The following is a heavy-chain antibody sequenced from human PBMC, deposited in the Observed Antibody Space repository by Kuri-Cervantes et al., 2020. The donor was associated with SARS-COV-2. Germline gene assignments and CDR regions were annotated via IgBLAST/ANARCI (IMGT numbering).Heavy chain of an antibody. J-gene: IGHJ6*03. D-gene: IGHD5-24*01. CDR2: ITHRGDT. CDR1: GGSFSGYY. Sequence: SETLSPTCAVYGGSFSGYYWSWIRQPPGKGLERIGEITHRGDTIYNMSLKSRVTIPVDTSKKQFSLDLRSVTAADTAIYYCARGPGYNGYYYMDVWGNGTTVTVSS. V-gene: IGHV4-34*01. CDR3: ARGPGYNGYYYMDV.